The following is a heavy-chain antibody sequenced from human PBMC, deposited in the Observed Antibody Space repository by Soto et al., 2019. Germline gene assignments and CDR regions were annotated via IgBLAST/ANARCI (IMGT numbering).Heavy chain of an antibody. CDR2: IYYSGST. J-gene: IGHJ6*03. CDR3: ARVVATFPYYYYMDV. Sequence: SPTLSLTCTVSGGSISSYYWSWIRQPPGKGLEWIGYIYYSGSTNYNPSLKSRVTISVDTSKNQFSLKLSSVTAADTAVYYCARVVATFPYYYYMDVWGKGTTVTVSS. CDR1: GGSISSYY. V-gene: IGHV4-59*01. D-gene: IGHD5-12*01.